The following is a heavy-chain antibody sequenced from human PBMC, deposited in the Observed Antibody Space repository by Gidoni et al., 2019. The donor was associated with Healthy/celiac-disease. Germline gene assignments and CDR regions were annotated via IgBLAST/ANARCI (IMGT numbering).Heavy chain of an antibody. Sequence: EVKLLESGGGLVQPGGSLRLSCAASGFTFSSYAMSWVRQAAGKGLEWVSAISGSGGSTYYADSVKGRFTISRDNSKNTLYLQMNSLRAEDTAVYYCGTDPLTTLDYWGQGTLVTVSS. CDR2: ISGSGGST. CDR1: GFTFSSYA. V-gene: IGHV3-23*01. CDR3: GTDPLTTLDY. J-gene: IGHJ4*02. D-gene: IGHD4-4*01.